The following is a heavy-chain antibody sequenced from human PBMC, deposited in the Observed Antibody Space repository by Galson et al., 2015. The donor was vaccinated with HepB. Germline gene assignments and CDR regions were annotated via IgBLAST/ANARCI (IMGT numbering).Heavy chain of an antibody. Sequence: SLRLSCATSGFTFRNYVMNWVRQAPGKGLEWVSTIGASGDTYYADSVKGRFTISRDNYKSTLYLQMNSLRAEDTAVYYCAKDGIVALPVPEYYYGMDVWGQGTTVTVSS. J-gene: IGHJ6*02. V-gene: IGHV3-23*01. D-gene: IGHD2-21*01. CDR2: IGASGDT. CDR3: AKDGIVALPVPEYYYGMDV. CDR1: GFTFRNYV.